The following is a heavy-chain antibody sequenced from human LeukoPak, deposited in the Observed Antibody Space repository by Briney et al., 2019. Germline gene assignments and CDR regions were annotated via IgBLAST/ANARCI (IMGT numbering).Heavy chain of an antibody. V-gene: IGHV1-18*01. D-gene: IGHD3-3*01. CDR3: ARGPYYDFWSGLTDVAEYFQH. Sequence: ASVKVSCKASGYTFTSYGISWVRQAPGQGLEWMGWISAYNGNTNYAQKLQGRDTMTTDTSTSTAYMELRSLRSDDTAVYYCARGPYYDFWSGLTDVAEYFQHWGQGTLVTVSS. CDR2: ISAYNGNT. J-gene: IGHJ1*01. CDR1: GYTFTSYG.